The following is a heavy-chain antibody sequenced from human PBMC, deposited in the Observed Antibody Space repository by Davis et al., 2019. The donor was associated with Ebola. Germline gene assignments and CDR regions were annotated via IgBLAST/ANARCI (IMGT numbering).Heavy chain of an antibody. CDR2: IYYSGTT. D-gene: IGHD2-2*01. CDR3: ARGKSSTSRY. V-gene: IGHV4-59*01. CDR1: GGPISSYY. Sequence: MPSETLSLTCTASGGPISSYYWSWIRQPPGKGLEWIGYIYYSGTTNYNPSLKSRVTISVDTSKNQFSLKLSSVTAADTAVYYCARGKSSTSRYWGQGTLVTVSS. J-gene: IGHJ4*02.